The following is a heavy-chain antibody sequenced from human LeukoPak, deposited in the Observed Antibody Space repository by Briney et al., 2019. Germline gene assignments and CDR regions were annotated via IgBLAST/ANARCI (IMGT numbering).Heavy chain of an antibody. CDR3: ARPAYTAAYDL. J-gene: IGHJ3*01. D-gene: IGHD3-16*01. CDR2: ISYDGSNK. V-gene: IGHV3-30-3*01. CDR1: GFTFSSYA. Sequence: LPGGSLRLSCAASGFTFSSYAMHWVRQAPGKGLEWVAVISYDGSNKYYADSVKGRFTISRDNAKNSLYLQMNSLRAEDTAVYYCARPAYTAAYDLWGQGTMVTVSS.